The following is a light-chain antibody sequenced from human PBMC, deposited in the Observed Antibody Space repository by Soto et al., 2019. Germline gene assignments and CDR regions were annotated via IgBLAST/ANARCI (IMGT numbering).Light chain of an antibody. CDR2: RNN. J-gene: IGLJ3*02. Sequence: QLVLTQPPSASGTPGQRVTISCSGSSSNIGSNYVYWYQQLPGTAPKLLIYRNNQRPSGVPDRFSGSKSCTSASLAISGLRSGDEADYYCAAWDDSLSGPVFGGWTKLTVL. CDR1: SSNIGSNY. CDR3: AAWDDSLSGPV. V-gene: IGLV1-47*01.